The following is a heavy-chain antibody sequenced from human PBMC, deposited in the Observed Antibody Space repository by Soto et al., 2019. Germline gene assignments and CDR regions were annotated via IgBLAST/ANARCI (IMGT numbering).Heavy chain of an antibody. D-gene: IGHD3-3*01. J-gene: IGHJ4*02. CDR1: DGSISSSSYY. V-gene: IGHV4-39*01. CDR3: ARLGYDFWSGYYHFDY. CDR2: IYYSGST. Sequence: SETLSLTCTVSDGSISSSSYYWGWIRQPPGKGLEWIGSIYYSGSTYYNPSLKSRVTISVDTSKNQFSLKLSSVTAADTAVYYCARLGYDFWSGYYHFDYWGQGTLVTVSS.